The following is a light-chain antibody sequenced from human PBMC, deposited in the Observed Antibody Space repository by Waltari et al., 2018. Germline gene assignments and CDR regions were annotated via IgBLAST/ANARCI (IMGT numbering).Light chain of an antibody. CDR2: EVS. Sequence: QSALTQPPSASGSPGQSVTISCTGTSTDIGVYNYVSWYHQHPGKAPKLLIYEVSERPSGVPVRFAGSKSGITASLTVFGLQTEDEADYYCASFAGSNTLVGGGTKLTVL. CDR3: ASFAGSNTL. J-gene: IGLJ2*01. V-gene: IGLV2-8*01. CDR1: STDIGVYNY.